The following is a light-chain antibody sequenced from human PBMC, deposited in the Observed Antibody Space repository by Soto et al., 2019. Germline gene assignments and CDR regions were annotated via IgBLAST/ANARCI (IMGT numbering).Light chain of an antibody. CDR2: EIN. V-gene: IGLV2-8*01. CDR1: SSDVGAYDY. CDR3: SSFAGSNNFPYV. Sequence: QSALTQPPSVSGSPGQSVTISCTGTSSDVGAYDYVSWYQQHPGKAPKLMIYEINKRPSGVPDRFSGSKSGNTASLTVSGLQAEDEADYYCSSFAGSNNFPYVFGTGTKLTVL. J-gene: IGLJ1*01.